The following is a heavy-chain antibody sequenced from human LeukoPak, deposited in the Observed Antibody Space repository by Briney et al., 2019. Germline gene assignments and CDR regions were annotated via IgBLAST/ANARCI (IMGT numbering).Heavy chain of an antibody. Sequence: SVRVSCKASGFTFISSAMPGVREARGQRLEWIGWIVVGSGNTNYAQKFQERVTITRDMSTSTAYMELSRPRSEDASDCSCAASTRDYSPDYWGQGTLVTVSS. CDR2: IVVGSGNT. CDR1: GFTFISSA. D-gene: IGHD2-2*01. V-gene: IGHV1-58*02. CDR3: AASTRDYSPDY. J-gene: IGHJ4*02.